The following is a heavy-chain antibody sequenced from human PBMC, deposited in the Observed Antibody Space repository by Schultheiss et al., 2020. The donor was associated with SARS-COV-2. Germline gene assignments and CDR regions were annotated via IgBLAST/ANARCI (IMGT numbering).Heavy chain of an antibody. CDR2: IIPIFGTA. Sequence: GGSLRLSCKASGGTFSSYAISWVRQAPGQGLEWMGGIIPIFGTANYAQKFQGRVTITADKSTSTAYMELSSLRSEDTAVYYCARDLGQLWLSGDYYYYGMDVWGQGTTVTVSS. V-gene: IGHV1-69*06. J-gene: IGHJ6*02. D-gene: IGHD5-18*01. CDR1: GGTFSSYA. CDR3: ARDLGQLWLSGDYYYYGMDV.